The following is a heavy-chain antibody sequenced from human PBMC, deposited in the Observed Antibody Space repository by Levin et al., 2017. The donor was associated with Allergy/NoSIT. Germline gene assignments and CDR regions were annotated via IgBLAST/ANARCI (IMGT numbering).Heavy chain of an antibody. Sequence: SVKVSCKASASGATFSSYAMNWVRQAPGQGLEWMGGIIPMFGTPNYAQKFQGRVTITADESTSTAYMELSSLRSEDTAVYYCARGPSWGGWEHFAYWGQGTLVTVSS. CDR2: IIPMFGTP. D-gene: IGHD3-10*01. CDR3: ARGPSWGGWEHFAY. V-gene: IGHV1-69*13. J-gene: IGHJ4*02. CDR1: ASGATFSSYA.